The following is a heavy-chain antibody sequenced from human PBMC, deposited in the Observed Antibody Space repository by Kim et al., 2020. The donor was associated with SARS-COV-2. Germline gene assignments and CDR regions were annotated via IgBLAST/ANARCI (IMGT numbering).Heavy chain of an antibody. CDR3: ARDHTYYDSSGYYQRPDYYYYGMDV. Sequence: GGSLRLSCAASGFTFSSYSMNWVRQAPGKGLEWVSSISSSSSYIYYADSVKGRFTISRDNAKNSLYLQMNSLRAEDTAVYYCARDHTYYDSSGYYQRPDYYYYGMDVWGQGTTVTVSS. J-gene: IGHJ6*02. D-gene: IGHD3-22*01. CDR2: ISSSSSYI. V-gene: IGHV3-21*01. CDR1: GFTFSSYS.